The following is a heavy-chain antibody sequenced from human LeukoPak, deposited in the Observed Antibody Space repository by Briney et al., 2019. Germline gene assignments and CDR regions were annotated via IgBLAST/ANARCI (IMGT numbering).Heavy chain of an antibody. V-gene: IGHV4-38-2*02. CDR2: IYHSGST. D-gene: IGHD4-11*01. CDR3: AKKSNQGAYFDY. J-gene: IGHJ4*02. CDR1: GYSISSGYY. Sequence: SETLSLTCTVSGYSISSGYYWGWIRQPPGKGLEWIGSIYHSGSTYYNPSLKSRVTISVDTSKNQFSLKLSSVTAADTAVYYCAKKSNQGAYFDYWGQGTLVTVSS.